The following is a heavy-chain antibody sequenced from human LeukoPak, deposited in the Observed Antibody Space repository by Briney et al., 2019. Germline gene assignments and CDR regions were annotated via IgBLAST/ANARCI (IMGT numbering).Heavy chain of an antibody. D-gene: IGHD3-10*01. V-gene: IGHV4-4*07. CDR2: IYTSGST. CDR1: GGSISSYY. Sequence: SETLSLTCTVSGGSISSYYWSWIRQPAGKGLEWIGRIYTSGSTNYNPSLKSRVTMSVDTSKNQFSLKLSSVTAADTAVYYCARGSMDRGVTSQYAFDIWGQGTMVTVSS. J-gene: IGHJ3*02. CDR3: ARGSMDRGVTSQYAFDI.